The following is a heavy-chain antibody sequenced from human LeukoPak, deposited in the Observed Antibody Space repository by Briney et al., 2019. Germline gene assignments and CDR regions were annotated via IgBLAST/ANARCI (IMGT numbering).Heavy chain of an antibody. V-gene: IGHV3-23*01. CDR2: INSNGDEI. CDR1: GFTFSTYA. CDR3: ANWIGSSSRDY. Sequence: PAGSLHLARAAFGFTFSTYAITWVRQAPGKGLEWVSGINSNGDEIYYADAVRGRFTISRDNSNNALYLQMDSLRAEDTAVYYCANWIGSSSRDYWGQG. D-gene: IGHD6-6*01. J-gene: IGHJ4*02.